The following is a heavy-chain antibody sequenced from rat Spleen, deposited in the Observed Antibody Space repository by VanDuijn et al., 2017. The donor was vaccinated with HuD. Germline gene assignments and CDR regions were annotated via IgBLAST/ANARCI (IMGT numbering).Heavy chain of an antibody. Sequence: EVQLVESGGGLVQPGRSLKLSCAVSGLTFSDYDMAWVRQAPPKGLEWIASISSDGDNTYYRDSVKGRFTISRDNAENTQYLQMDSLRSEDTATYYCTRHGGLRNWFAYWGQGTLVTVSS. CDR3: TRHGGLRNWFAY. V-gene: IGHV5S13*01. CDR2: ISSDGDNT. D-gene: IGHD1-11*01. CDR1: GLTFSDYD. J-gene: IGHJ3*01.